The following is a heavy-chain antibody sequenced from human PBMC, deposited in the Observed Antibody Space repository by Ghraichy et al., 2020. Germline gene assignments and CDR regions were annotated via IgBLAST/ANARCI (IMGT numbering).Heavy chain of an antibody. V-gene: IGHV2-5*01. CDR3: AHRIPIFGPVIGDWFDS. CDR1: GFSLSSHGVG. J-gene: IGHJ5*01. CDR2: IYWNDEK. D-gene: IGHD3/OR15-3a*01. Sequence: SGPTLVKPTQTLTLTCNFSGFSLSSHGVGVGWIRQPPGKAPEWLALIYWNDEKRYSPSLGSRLTFTKDTSKNQVILIMTDMNPVDTATYYCAHRIPIFGPVIGDWFDSGVQGTLIIVSS.